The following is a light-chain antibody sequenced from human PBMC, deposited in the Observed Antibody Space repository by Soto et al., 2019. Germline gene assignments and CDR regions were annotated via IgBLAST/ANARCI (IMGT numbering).Light chain of an antibody. J-gene: IGLJ1*01. CDR2: SYN. CDR1: SFNIGSNP. V-gene: IGLV1-44*01. CDR3: TTWDDSLNGQV. Sequence: QSVLAQPPSASGTPGHRVTISCSGSSFNIGSNPVNWYQQLPGTAPKLLIYSYNQRPSGVPDRFSGSKSGTSASLAISGLQSEDEADYYCTTWDDSLNGQVFGTGTKVTVL.